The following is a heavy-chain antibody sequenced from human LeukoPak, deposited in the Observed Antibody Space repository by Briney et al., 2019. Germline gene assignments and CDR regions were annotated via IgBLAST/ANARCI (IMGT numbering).Heavy chain of an antibody. CDR2: INHGGHT. D-gene: IGHD1-1*01. CDR1: GGSFSGYY. Sequence: SETLSLTCAVYGGSFSGYYWSWIRQSPGKGLEWIGEINHGGHTNYNPSLKSRVTMSVDTSKNQFSLNLISVTAADAAVYYCVRGPFGNDAGAWGQGTRVTVSS. CDR3: VRGPFGNDAGA. J-gene: IGHJ5*02. V-gene: IGHV4-34*01.